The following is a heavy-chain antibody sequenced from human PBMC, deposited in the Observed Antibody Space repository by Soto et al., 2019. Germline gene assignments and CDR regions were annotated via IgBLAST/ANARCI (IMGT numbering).Heavy chain of an antibody. Sequence: GCLLVSCSASGCTFRSFTMNWVRQAPGKGLEWVSTISSNSAYIYYTDALRGRFTISRDNAKNSLHLQMNSLRAEDTAVYYCTRDASRDSSARGWFDPWGPGTLVTVYS. CDR1: GCTFRSFT. J-gene: IGHJ5*02. D-gene: IGHD6-13*01. CDR3: TRDASRDSSARGWFDP. V-gene: IGHV3-21*01. CDR2: ISSNSAYI.